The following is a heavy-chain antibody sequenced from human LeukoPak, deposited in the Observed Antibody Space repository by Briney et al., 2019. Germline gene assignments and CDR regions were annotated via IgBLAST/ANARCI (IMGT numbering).Heavy chain of an antibody. CDR1: GGSISSGSYY. Sequence: SQTLSLTCTVSGGSISSGSYYWSWIRQPAGKGLEWIGRIYTSGSTNYNPSLKSRVTISVDTSKNQFSLKLGPVTAADTAVYYCARGVYYDFWSGYFKNWFDPWGQGTLVTVSS. D-gene: IGHD3-3*01. CDR3: ARGVYYDFWSGYFKNWFDP. J-gene: IGHJ5*02. CDR2: IYTSGST. V-gene: IGHV4-61*02.